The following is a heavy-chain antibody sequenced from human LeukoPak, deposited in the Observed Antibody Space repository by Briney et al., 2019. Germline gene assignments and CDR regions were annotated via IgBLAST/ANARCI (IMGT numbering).Heavy chain of an antibody. Sequence: PGGSLRLSCAASGFTFSNYWMSWVRQAPGKGLEWVANIKQDESEKYFVDSVKGRFTISRDNAKNSLYLQMNGLRAEDTAVYYCARDYSPDSFHYYGMDVWGQGATVTVSS. D-gene: IGHD6-13*01. J-gene: IGHJ6*02. CDR3: ARDYSPDSFHYYGMDV. CDR2: IKQDESEK. V-gene: IGHV3-7*01. CDR1: GFTFSNYW.